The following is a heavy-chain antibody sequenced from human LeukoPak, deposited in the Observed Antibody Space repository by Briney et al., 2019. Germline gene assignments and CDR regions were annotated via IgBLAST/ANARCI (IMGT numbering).Heavy chain of an antibody. CDR1: GFTFSSFA. V-gene: IGHV3-23*01. CDR2: LSGSGDST. CDR3: AKGGGYSYGSFDY. D-gene: IGHD5-18*01. Sequence: GGSLRLSCAASGFTFSSFAMNWVRQAPGKGLGWVSALSGSGDSTYYADSVKGRFTISRDNAKNTLYLQMNSLRAEDTAVYYCAKGGGYSYGSFDYWGQGTLVTVSS. J-gene: IGHJ4*02.